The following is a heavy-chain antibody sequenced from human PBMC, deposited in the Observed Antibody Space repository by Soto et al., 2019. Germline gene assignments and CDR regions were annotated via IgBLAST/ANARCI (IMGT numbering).Heavy chain of an antibody. CDR2: ITGGGDNT. CDR1: GFTFTSYA. Sequence: EVQLLESGGDLVQPGGSLRLSCAASGFTFTSYAMSWVRQAPGKGLEWVAAITGGGDNTYYADSVKGRFTISRDNSKNTLYLQMNSLRAEDTAFYYCKQDWGSSDWLTVNWGQGTLVTVSS. CDR3: KQDWGSSDWLTVN. D-gene: IGHD3-9*01. V-gene: IGHV3-23*01. J-gene: IGHJ4*02.